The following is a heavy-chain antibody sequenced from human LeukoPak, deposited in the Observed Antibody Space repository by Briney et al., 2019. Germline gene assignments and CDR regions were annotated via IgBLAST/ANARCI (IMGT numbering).Heavy chain of an antibody. J-gene: IGHJ2*01. D-gene: IGHD2-2*01. CDR1: VYTLTRDG. Sequence: ASVKVSCKVSVYTLTRDGISWVRQAPGQGLEWMGWISAYNGNTNYAQKLQGRVTMTTDTSTSTAYMELRSLRSDDTAVYYCARINLGYCSSTSCYSVWYFDLWGRGTLVTVSS. CDR3: ARINLGYCSSTSCYSVWYFDL. CDR2: ISAYNGNT. V-gene: IGHV1-18*04.